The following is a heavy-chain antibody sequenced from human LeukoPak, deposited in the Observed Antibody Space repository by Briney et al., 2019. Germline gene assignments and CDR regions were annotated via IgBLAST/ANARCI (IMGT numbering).Heavy chain of an antibody. CDR1: GFTFSSYS. J-gene: IGHJ4*02. CDR3: ARVSYGSGSYHLDY. CDR2: ISSSSSYI. V-gene: IGHV3-21*01. D-gene: IGHD3-10*01. Sequence: GGSLRLSCAASGFTFSSYSMNWVRQAPGKGLEWVSSISSSSSYIYYADSVKGRFTISRDNAKNSLYLQMNSLRAEDTVVYYCARVSYGSGSYHLDYWGQGTLVTVSS.